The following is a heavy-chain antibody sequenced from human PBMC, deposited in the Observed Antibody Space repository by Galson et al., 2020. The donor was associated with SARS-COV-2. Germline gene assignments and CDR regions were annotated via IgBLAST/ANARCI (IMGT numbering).Heavy chain of an antibody. CDR2: THYRGTT. J-gene: IGHJ4*02. Sequence: SETLSLTCTVSGGSISSSSYYWGWIRQPPGKGLEWIGTTHYRGTTIYNPSLKRRVTISVDTSKNQFSLRLTSGTAADTAVYYCARVRILAGNDFWGQGTLVTVSS. V-gene: IGHV4-39*07. D-gene: IGHD6-19*01. CDR1: GGSISSSSYY. CDR3: ARVRILAGNDF.